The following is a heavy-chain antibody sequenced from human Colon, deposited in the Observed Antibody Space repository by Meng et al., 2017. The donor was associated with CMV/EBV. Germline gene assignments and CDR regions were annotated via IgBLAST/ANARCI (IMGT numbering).Heavy chain of an antibody. Sequence: GGSLRLSCAASGFTFSSYSMNWVRQAPGKGLEWVSSISSSSSYIYYADSVKGRFTISRDNAKNSLYLQMDSLRVEDTAVYFCARGCVTPCGGLSVWGQGTLVTVSS. J-gene: IGHJ4*02. CDR3: ARGCVTPCGGLSV. D-gene: IGHD3/OR15-3a*01. V-gene: IGHV3-21*01. CDR1: GFTFSSYS. CDR2: ISSSSSYI.